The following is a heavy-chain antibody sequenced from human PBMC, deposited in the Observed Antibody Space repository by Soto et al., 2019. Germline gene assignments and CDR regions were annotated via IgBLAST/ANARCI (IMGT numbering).Heavy chain of an antibody. CDR2: IIPILGTA. J-gene: IGHJ4*02. V-gene: IGHV1-69*11. CDR1: GKTFSSYA. D-gene: IGHD3-22*01. CDR3: ERAPSGDRSGLPDY. Sequence: QVQLVQSVAEVKKPGSSVKVSCKASGKTFSSYATSRVGPARGQGLEWMGGIIPILGTANYAQKFQGRVTITADESMTTADMELMSLRSEDAAVYCSERAPSGDRSGLPDYCGQGTLVTVSS.